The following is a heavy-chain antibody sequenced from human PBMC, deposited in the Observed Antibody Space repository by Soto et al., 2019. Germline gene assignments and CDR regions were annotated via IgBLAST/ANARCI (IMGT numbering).Heavy chain of an antibody. CDR2: IYSSGAT. Sequence: SETLSLTCTVAVGSISGFYWSWVRQPAGKGLEWIGRIYSSGATKYNPSLRNRVTMSVDTSTDQYSLNLASMTAADTAVYFCARGPFCGNDCYFDVWGQGTQVTVSS. V-gene: IGHV4-4*07. D-gene: IGHD2-21*02. CDR1: VGSISGFY. CDR3: ARGPFCGNDCYFDV. J-gene: IGHJ4*02.